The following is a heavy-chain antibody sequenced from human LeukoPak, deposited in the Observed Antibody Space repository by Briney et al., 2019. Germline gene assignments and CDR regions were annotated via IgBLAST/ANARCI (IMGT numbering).Heavy chain of an antibody. D-gene: IGHD5-24*01. CDR3: ARGEKD. CDR1: GGSSSGSNYY. V-gene: IGHV4-39*07. J-gene: IGHJ4*02. Sequence: SETLSLICTVSGGSSSGSNYYWGWIRQPPGKGLEWIGRIYYSGSTYYNPSLESRVTISLDMSKKQFSLNLRSVTAADTAVYYCARGEKDWGQGTLVTVSS. CDR2: IYYSGST.